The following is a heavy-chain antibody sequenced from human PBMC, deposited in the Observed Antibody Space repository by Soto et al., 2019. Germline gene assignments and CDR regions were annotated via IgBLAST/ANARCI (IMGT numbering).Heavy chain of an antibody. CDR3: ARDPGIAVAGYFDY. J-gene: IGHJ4*02. Sequence: PSETLSLTCTVSGDSISSYYWSWIRQPAGKGLEWIGRIYTSGNTNYNPSLKSRVTMSVDTSKNQFSLKLSSVTAADTAVYYCARDPGIAVAGYFDYWGQGTLVTVSS. V-gene: IGHV4-4*07. CDR1: GDSISSYY. CDR2: IYTSGNT. D-gene: IGHD6-19*01.